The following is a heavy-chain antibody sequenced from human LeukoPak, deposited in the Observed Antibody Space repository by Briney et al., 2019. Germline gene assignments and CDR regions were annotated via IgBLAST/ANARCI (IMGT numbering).Heavy chain of an antibody. D-gene: IGHD6-6*01. CDR3: VSNPYSSSSQKYYYYYGMDV. J-gene: IGHJ6*02. CDR1: GFTFSSYA. V-gene: IGHV3-23*01. Sequence: GRSLRLSCAASGFTFSSYAMSWARQAPGKGLGWVSTISGSGGSTYYADSVKGRFTISRDNSKNTLYLQMNSLRAEDTAVYYCVSNPYSSSSQKYYYYYGMDVWGQGTTVTVSS. CDR2: ISGSGGST.